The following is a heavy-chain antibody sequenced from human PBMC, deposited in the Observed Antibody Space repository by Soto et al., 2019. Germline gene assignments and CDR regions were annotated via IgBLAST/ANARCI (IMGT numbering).Heavy chain of an antibody. V-gene: IGHV1-24*01. J-gene: IGHJ4*02. CDR3: ATKELRGYSGYDYAFDY. CDR2: FDPEDGET. D-gene: IGHD5-12*01. Sequence: ASVKVSCKVSGYTLTELSMHWVRQAPGKGLEWMGGFDPEDGETIYAQKFQGRVTMTEDTSTDTAYMELSSLRSEDTAVYYCATKELRGYSGYDYAFDYWGPGTLVTVSS. CDR1: GYTLTELS.